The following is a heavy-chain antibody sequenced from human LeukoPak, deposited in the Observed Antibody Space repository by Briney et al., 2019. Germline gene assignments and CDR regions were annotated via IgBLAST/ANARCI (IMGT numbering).Heavy chain of an antibody. CDR2: IYTSGST. D-gene: IGHD1-26*01. Sequence: KASETLSLTCIVSGGSISNYYWSWIRQPAGKGLEWIGRIYTSGSTNYNPSLKSRVTMSVDTSKNQFSLKLTSVSAADTAVYYCARLHRVGATTGDAFDIWGQGTMVTVSS. CDR3: ARLHRVGATTGDAFDI. V-gene: IGHV4-4*07. J-gene: IGHJ3*02. CDR1: GGSISNYY.